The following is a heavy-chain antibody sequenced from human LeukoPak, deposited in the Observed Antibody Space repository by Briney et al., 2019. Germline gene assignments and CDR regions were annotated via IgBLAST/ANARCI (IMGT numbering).Heavy chain of an antibody. Sequence: SETLSLTCTVSGGSTSSHYWSWIRQPPGKGLEWIAYLFDSVNTKDNPSLQSRLTLSADTSKNQFSLRLGSVTAADTAVYYCATIKRGSIFGYFDFWGQGIKVTVSS. J-gene: IGHJ4*02. CDR1: GGSTSSHY. CDR3: ATIKRGSIFGYFDF. CDR2: LFDSVNT. V-gene: IGHV4-59*11. D-gene: IGHD5-18*01.